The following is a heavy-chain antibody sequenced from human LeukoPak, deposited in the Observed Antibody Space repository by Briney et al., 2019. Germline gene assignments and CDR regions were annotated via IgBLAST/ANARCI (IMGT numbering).Heavy chain of an antibody. V-gene: IGHV5-51*01. CDR2: IYPGDSET. CDR3: ARHKFDTTYWHIDY. D-gene: IGHD2-8*02. CDR1: GYSFTKNW. Sequence: GESLKISCEDSGYSFTKNWIGWVRQVPGKGLEWMGIIYPGDSETKYSPSFQGQVIISADKSISTAYLQWSSLKASDTAMYYCARHKFDTTYWHIDYWGQGTLVTVSS. J-gene: IGHJ4*02.